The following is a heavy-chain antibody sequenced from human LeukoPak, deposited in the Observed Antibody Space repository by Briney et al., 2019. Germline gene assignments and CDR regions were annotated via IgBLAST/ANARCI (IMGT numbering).Heavy chain of an antibody. J-gene: IGHJ5*02. Sequence: ASVKVSCKASGCTFTSYYMHWVRQAPGQGLEWMGWINPNSGGTNYAQKFQGRVTMTRDTSISTAYMELSRLRSDDTAVYYCARGYYYGSGSKFDPWGQGTLVTVSS. D-gene: IGHD3-10*01. CDR3: ARGYYYGSGSKFDP. V-gene: IGHV1-2*02. CDR2: INPNSGGT. CDR1: GCTFTSYY.